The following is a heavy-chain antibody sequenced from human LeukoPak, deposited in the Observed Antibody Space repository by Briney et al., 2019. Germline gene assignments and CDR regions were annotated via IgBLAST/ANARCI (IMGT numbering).Heavy chain of an antibody. CDR1: GFTFSSYS. CDR2: ISSSSSYI. Sequence: TGGSLRLSCAASGFTFSSYSMNWVRQAPGKGLEWVSSISSSSSYIYYADSVKGRFTISRDNAKSSLYLQMNSLRAEDTAVYYCARANPTTPIFYFDFWGRGTLVTVSS. D-gene: IGHD4-17*01. CDR3: ARANPTTPIFYFDF. V-gene: IGHV3-21*01. J-gene: IGHJ4*02.